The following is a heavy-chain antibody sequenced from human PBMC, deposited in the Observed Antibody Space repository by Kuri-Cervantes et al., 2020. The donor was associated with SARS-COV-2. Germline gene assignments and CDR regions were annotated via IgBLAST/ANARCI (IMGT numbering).Heavy chain of an antibody. CDR2: ISFDGRNT. V-gene: IGHV3-30*14. CDR1: GFIFSDYA. Sequence: GGSLRLSCEASGFIFSDYAMDWVRQAPGKGLEWVAIISFDGRNTKFADSVKGRFSIPRDNSKNVVYLQMNSLRIEDTAEYFCARDPWSADISGWKRPFDYWGQGTLVTVSS. J-gene: IGHJ4*02. D-gene: IGHD6-19*01. CDR3: ARDPWSADISGWKRPFDY.